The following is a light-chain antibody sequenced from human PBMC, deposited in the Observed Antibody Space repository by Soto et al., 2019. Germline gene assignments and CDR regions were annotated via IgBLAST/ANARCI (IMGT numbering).Light chain of an antibody. Sequence: DIQMTQSPSSLSASVGDRVTITFRASQSISTYLNLYQQKPGKAPILLIYAASSLHSGVPSRFSGSGSGTDFALTISSLQPEDFATYYCQQSYGVPRTFGQGTKVDIK. CDR1: QSISTY. CDR3: QQSYGVPRT. J-gene: IGKJ1*01. V-gene: IGKV1-39*01. CDR2: AAS.